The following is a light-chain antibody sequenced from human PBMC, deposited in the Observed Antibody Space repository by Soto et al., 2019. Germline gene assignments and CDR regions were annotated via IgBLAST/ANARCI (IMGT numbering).Light chain of an antibody. Sequence: QSALTQPASVSGSPGQSITVSCTGTRSDVGAYDYVSWYQHHPGKAPKLIIYEVTNRPSGVSNRFSGSKSGNTASLTISGLQAEDEADYYCNSYTRSTKYVFGTGTKVTVL. CDR3: NSYTRSTKYV. CDR2: EVT. J-gene: IGLJ1*01. V-gene: IGLV2-14*01. CDR1: RSDVGAYDY.